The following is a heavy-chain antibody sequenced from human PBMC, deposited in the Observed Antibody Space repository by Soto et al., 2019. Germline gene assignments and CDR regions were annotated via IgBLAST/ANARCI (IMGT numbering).Heavy chain of an antibody. V-gene: IGHV3-33*08. CDR3: ARDSSGGDAYPDY. CDR1: GFSFSSYG. CDR2: IWYDESHR. D-gene: IGHD2-15*01. Sequence: QVRLVDSGGGVVQPGRSLRLSCAASGFSFSSYGMHWVRQAPGKGLEWVAVIWYDESHRYFADSVKGRFTISRDSSKKTLYLQMSSLRAEDTAVYYCARDSSGGDAYPDYWGQGTQVTVSS. J-gene: IGHJ4*02.